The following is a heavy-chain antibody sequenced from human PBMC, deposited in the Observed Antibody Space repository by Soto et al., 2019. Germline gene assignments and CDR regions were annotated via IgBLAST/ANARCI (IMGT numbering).Heavy chain of an antibody. J-gene: IGHJ4*02. CDR2: ISYDGSNK. Sequence: PGGSLRLSCAASGFTFSSYAMHWVRQAPGKGLEWVAVISYDGSNKYYADSVKGRFTISRDNSKNTLYLQMNSLRAEDTAVYYCARERGGGYYYDSSGYYYDYWGQGTLVTVSS. V-gene: IGHV3-30-3*01. CDR1: GFTFSSYA. CDR3: ARERGGGYYYDSSGYYYDY. D-gene: IGHD3-22*01.